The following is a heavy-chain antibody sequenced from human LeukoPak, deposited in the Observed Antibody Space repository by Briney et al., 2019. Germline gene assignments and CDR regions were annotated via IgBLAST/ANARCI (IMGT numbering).Heavy chain of an antibody. CDR2: INPNSGGT. CDR3: ARGDDSSGFELDY. CDR1: GYTFTGYY. J-gene: IGHJ4*02. D-gene: IGHD3-22*01. V-gene: IGHV1-2*02. Sequence: GASVKVSCKASGYTFTGYYMHWVRQAPGQGLEWMGWINPNSGGTNYAQKFQGRVTMTRDTSISTAYMELSRLRSDDTAVYYCARGDDSSGFELDYWGQGTLVTVSS.